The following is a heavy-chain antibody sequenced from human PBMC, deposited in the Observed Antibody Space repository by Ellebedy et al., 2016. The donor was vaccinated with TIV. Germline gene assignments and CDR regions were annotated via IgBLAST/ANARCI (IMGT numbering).Heavy chain of an antibody. CDR3: ARRKGDYTEDYFDS. D-gene: IGHD4-17*01. CDR1: GGSVSSSSYY. V-gene: IGHV4-39*01. Sequence: MPSETLSLTCTVSGGSVSSSSYYWGWIRQPPGKGLEWIGTLYYSGSTYYNPSLRSRVTISVDTAKNQFALKLSSVPAADTAVYYCARRKGDYTEDYFDSWGQGTLVTVSS. CDR2: LYYSGST. J-gene: IGHJ4*02.